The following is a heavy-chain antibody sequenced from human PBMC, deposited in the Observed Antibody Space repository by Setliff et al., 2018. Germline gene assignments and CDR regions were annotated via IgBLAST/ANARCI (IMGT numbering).Heavy chain of an antibody. CDR3: ARGGMAAANRKGVFEY. CDR1: GYTFSTYA. D-gene: IGHD6-13*01. Sequence: ASVKVSCKASGYTFSTYAIHWVRQAHGQRPDWMGWINAGNGITKYSQKFQGRVTITRDTSASTAYMELSSLRSDDTAVYYCARGGMAAANRKGVFEYWGQGTLVTVSS. J-gene: IGHJ4*02. CDR2: INAGNGIT. V-gene: IGHV1-3*01.